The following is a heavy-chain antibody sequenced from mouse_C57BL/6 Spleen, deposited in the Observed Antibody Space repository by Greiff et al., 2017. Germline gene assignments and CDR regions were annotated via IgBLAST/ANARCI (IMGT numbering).Heavy chain of an antibody. Sequence: EVQGVESGGDLVKPGGSLKLSCAASGFTFSSYGMSWVRQTPDKRLEWVATISSGGSYTYYPDSVKGRFTISRDNAKNTLYLQMRSLKSEDTAMYDCERHEGTGGLFDYWGQGTTLTVSS. CDR1: GFTFSSYG. D-gene: IGHD3-3*01. J-gene: IGHJ2*01. CDR2: ISSGGSYT. V-gene: IGHV5-6*01. CDR3: ERHEGTGGLFDY.